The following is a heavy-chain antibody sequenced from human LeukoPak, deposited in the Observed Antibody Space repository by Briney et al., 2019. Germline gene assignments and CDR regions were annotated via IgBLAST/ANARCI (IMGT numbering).Heavy chain of an antibody. D-gene: IGHD3-22*01. J-gene: IGHJ4*02. V-gene: IGHV4-61*02. CDR3: ARSSVNYYDSSGYLFDY. CDR1: GGSISSGNYY. Sequence: SQTLSLTCTVSGGSISSGNYYYSWIRQPSGKGLEWLGRIYTSGTTNYNPSLKSRVTISVDTSKNQFSLKLSSVTAADTAVYYCARSSVNYYDSSGYLFDYWGQGTLVTVSS. CDR2: IYTSGTT.